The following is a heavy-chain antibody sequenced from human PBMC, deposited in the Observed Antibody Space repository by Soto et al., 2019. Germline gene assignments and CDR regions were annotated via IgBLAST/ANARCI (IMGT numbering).Heavy chain of an antibody. CDR2: IYHSGST. J-gene: IGHJ4*01. CDR3: ARETRDDSSGYYYDY. Sequence: SETLSLTCAVSGGSISSGGYSWSWIRQPPGKGLEWIGYIYHSGSTYYNPSLKSRVTISVDRSKNQFSLKLSSVTAADTAVYYCARETRDDSSGYYYDYWGHGTLVTVSS. CDR1: GGSISSGGYS. V-gene: IGHV4-30-2*01. D-gene: IGHD3-22*01.